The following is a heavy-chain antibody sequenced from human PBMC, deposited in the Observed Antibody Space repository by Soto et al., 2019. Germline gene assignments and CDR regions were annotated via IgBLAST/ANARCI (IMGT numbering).Heavy chain of an antibody. Sequence: GXSVKVSCKASGYTFTGYYMHWVRQAPGQGFEWMGWINNXSGGKXYAQKFKGWVXXTRDTYIXXDYMELRRLRSDDTAVYYCARPYSSTPDGAFDIWGQGTMVTVSS. D-gene: IGHD6-13*01. V-gene: IGHV1-2*04. CDR1: GYTFTGYY. CDR3: ARPYSSTPDGAFDI. J-gene: IGHJ3*02. CDR2: INNXSGGK.